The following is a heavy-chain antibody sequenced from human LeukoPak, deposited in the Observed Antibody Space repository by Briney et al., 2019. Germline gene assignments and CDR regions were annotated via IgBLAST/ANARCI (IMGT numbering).Heavy chain of an antibody. J-gene: IGHJ4*02. CDR1: GGSISSGGYY. V-gene: IGHV4-31*03. CDR3: AREPYSVLLPDY. Sequence: SETLSLTCTVSGGSISSGGYYWSWIRQHPGKGLEWIGYIYYSGSTYYNPSLKSRVTISVDTSKNQFSLKLSSVTAADTAVYYCAREPYSVLLPDYWGQGTLVIVSS. D-gene: IGHD3-10*01. CDR2: IYYSGST.